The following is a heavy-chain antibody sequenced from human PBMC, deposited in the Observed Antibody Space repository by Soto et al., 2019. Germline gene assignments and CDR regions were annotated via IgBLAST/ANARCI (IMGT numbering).Heavy chain of an antibody. D-gene: IGHD3-10*01. CDR3: ARDETVIRGVIKRGGGLDL. Sequence: QVPLEQSGSEVKMPGSSVTVSCKAYGATFTKYTFNWVRQAPGQGLEWMGGIIPLFGPTNYAERFPGRLTVTTNESTGTVFMELSSLTSDDTAIYYCARDETVIRGVIKRGGGLDLWGQGTTVIVSS. V-gene: IGHV1-69*19. J-gene: IGHJ6*02. CDR2: IIPLFGPT. CDR1: GATFTKYT.